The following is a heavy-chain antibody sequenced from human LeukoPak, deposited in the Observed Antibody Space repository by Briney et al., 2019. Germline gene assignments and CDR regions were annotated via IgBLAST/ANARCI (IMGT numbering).Heavy chain of an antibody. J-gene: IGHJ4*02. CDR2: IHYSARI. CDR1: GYSISSGYY. V-gene: IGHV4-38-2*02. Sequence: SETLSLTCTVSGYSISSGYYWGWIRQPPGKGLEWIGSIHYSARIYYNPSLKSRLTISPDTSKNQFSLKLSSVTAADTAVYYCALSIAAAGTFFDYWGQGTLVTVSS. CDR3: ALSIAAAGTFFDY. D-gene: IGHD6-13*01.